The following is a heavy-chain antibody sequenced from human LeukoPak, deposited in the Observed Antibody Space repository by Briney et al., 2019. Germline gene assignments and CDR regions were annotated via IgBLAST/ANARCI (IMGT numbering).Heavy chain of an antibody. D-gene: IGHD1-26*01. V-gene: IGHV3-72*01. CDR3: ARVSVGATYYFDY. Sequence: GGSLRLSCAASGFTFSDHYMDWVRQAPGEGLEWVGRTRNKANSYTTYYAASVRGRFIISRDGSKNSLYLQMTSLKTDDTADYYCARVSVGATYYFDYWGQGTLVTVSS. CDR1: GFTFSDHY. J-gene: IGHJ4*02. CDR2: TRNKANSYTT.